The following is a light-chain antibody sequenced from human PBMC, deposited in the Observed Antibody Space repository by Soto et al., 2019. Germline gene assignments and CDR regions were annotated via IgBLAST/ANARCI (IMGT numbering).Light chain of an antibody. CDR2: GAS. CDR3: QQYNTYST. CDR1: QSVNSK. Sequence: EIVMTQSPATLSVSPGERATLSCRASQSVNSKLAWYQQKPGQAPRLLIYGASTRATGIPARFSGSGSGTEFTLTISSLQPDDFATYYCQQYNTYSTFGQGTRLEIK. V-gene: IGKV3-15*01. J-gene: IGKJ5*01.